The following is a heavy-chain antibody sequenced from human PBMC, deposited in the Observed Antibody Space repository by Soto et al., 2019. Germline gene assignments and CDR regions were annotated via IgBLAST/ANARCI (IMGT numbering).Heavy chain of an antibody. CDR3: ARDLRYDILTGPAA. CDR1: GFTFSSYG. CDR2: IWYDGSNK. V-gene: IGHV3-33*01. J-gene: IGHJ5*02. Sequence: QVQLVESGGGVVQPGRSLRLSCAASGFTFSSYGMHWVRQAPGKGLEWVAVIWYDGSNKYYADSVKGRFTISRDNSKNTLYLQMNSLRAEDTAVYYCARDLRYDILTGPAAWGQGTLVTVSS. D-gene: IGHD3-9*01.